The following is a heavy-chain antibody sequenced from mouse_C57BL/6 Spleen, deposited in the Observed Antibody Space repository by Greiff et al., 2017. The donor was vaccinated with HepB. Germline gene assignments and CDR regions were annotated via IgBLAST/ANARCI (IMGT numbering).Heavy chain of an antibody. D-gene: IGHD2-1*01. J-gene: IGHJ4*01. CDR3: ARWGIYYGNGDNYAMDY. V-gene: IGHV1-39*01. Sequence: VQLQQSGPELVKPGASVKISCKASGYSFTDYNMNWVKQSNGKSLEWIGVINPNYGTTSYNQKFKGKATLTVDQSSSTAYMQLNSLTSEDSAVYYCARWGIYYGNGDNYAMDYWGQGTSVTVSS. CDR2: INPNYGTT. CDR1: GYSFTDYN.